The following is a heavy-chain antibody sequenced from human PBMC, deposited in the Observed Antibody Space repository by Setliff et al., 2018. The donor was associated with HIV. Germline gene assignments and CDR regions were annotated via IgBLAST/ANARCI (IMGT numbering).Heavy chain of an antibody. CDR1: GFSFSNAW. Sequence: PGGSLRLSCAASGFSFSNAWMSWVRQAPGKGLKWVGRIKNKNDGGTTDLAASVKGRFSISRDDSKNTLYLLMDSLKIEDTAVYYCASGIDPYTSTWVDSWGQGTLVTVSS. D-gene: IGHD1-20*01. V-gene: IGHV3-15*01. CDR2: IKNKNDGGTT. CDR3: ASGIDPYTSTWVDS. J-gene: IGHJ4*02.